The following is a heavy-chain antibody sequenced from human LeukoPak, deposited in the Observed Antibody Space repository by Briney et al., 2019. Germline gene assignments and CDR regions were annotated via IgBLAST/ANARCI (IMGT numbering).Heavy chain of an antibody. CDR3: ARDLLDSSS. CDR2: IYYSGST. D-gene: IGHD6-13*01. Sequence: PSETLSLSCTVSGGSISSSSYYWGWIRQPLGKGLEWIGSIYYSGSTYYNPSLKSRVTISVDTSKNQFSLKLSSVTAADTAVYYCARDLLDSSSWGQGTLVTVSS. CDR1: GGSISSSSYY. J-gene: IGHJ4*02. V-gene: IGHV4-39*07.